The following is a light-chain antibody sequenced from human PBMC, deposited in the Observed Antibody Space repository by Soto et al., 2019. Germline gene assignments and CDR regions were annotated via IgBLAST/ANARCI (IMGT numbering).Light chain of an antibody. CDR1: QSVSSY. CDR2: DAS. Sequence: EIVLTQSPATLSLSPGERATLSCRASQSVSSYLAWYQQKPGQAPRLLMYDASNRATGIPARFSGSGSGTDFTLTISSLEPEDFAVYYCQQYGSPSGTFGQGTKVEIK. CDR3: QQYGSPSGT. J-gene: IGKJ1*01. V-gene: IGKV3-11*01.